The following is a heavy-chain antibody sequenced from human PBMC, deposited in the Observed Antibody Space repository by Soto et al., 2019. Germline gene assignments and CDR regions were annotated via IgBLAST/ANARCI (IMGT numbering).Heavy chain of an antibody. CDR3: ARDYTIFGVAPYGMDV. D-gene: IGHD3-3*01. J-gene: IGHJ6*02. CDR2: ISPSGGST. CDR1: GYTFTSYY. Sequence: ASVKVSCKASGYTFTSYYMHWVRQAPGQGLEWMGIISPSGGSTNYAQKFQGWVTMTRDTSISTAYMELSRLRSDDTAVYYCARDYTIFGVAPYGMDVWGQGTTVTVSS. V-gene: IGHV1-2*04.